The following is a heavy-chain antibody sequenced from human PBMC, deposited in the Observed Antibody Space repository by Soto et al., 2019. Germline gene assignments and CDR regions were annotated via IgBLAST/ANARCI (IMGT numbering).Heavy chain of an antibody. D-gene: IGHD3-3*01. CDR2: IYYSGST. CDR1: GGSVSGGSDY. CDR3: ARERPYYDFWSGYYGSWGWFDP. Sequence: PSETLCLTYTVSGGSVSGGSDYWSWIRQPPGKGLEWIGYIYYSGSTNYNPSLKSRVTISVDTSKNQFSLKLSSVTAADTAVYYCARERPYYDFWSGYYGSWGWFDPWGQGTLVTVSS. J-gene: IGHJ5*02. V-gene: IGHV4-61*01.